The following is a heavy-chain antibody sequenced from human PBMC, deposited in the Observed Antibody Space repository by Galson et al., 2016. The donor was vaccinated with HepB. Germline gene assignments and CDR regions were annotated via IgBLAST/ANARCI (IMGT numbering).Heavy chain of an antibody. D-gene: IGHD6-6*01. V-gene: IGHV4-39*01. J-gene: IGHJ6*02. CDR3: ARISSSLVHYYYYYLMDV. CDR1: GGSISSSSYY. CDR2: IFYSGST. Sequence: ETLSLTCTVSGGSISSSSYYWGWIRQPPGKGLEWIGGIFYSGSTYYNPSLKSRVTISVDTSKNQFSLRLTSVTAADTAMYYCARISSSLVHYYYYYLMDVWGQGTTVTVS.